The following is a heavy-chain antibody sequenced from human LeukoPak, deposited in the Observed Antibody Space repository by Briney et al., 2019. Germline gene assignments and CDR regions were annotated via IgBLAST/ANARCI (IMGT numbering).Heavy chain of an antibody. Sequence: PGGSLRLSCAASGFTFSSYGMHWVRQAPGKGLEWVAVIWYDGSNKYYADSVKGRFTISRDNSKNTLYLQMNSLRAEDTAVYYCARDNGWSGELPSWGQGTLVTVSS. V-gene: IGHV3-33*01. CDR2: IWYDGSNK. J-gene: IGHJ4*02. CDR1: GFTFSSYG. D-gene: IGHD3-10*01. CDR3: ARDNGWSGELPS.